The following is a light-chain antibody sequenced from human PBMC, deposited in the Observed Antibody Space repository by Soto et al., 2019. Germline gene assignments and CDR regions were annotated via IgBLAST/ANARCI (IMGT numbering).Light chain of an antibody. CDR2: GAS. Sequence: EVVLTQSPGTLSLSPGERATLSSRASQAVSSILLAWYQQKPGQAPRLLIYGASSRATGIPDRFSGSGSGTDFTLTVSRLEPEDFAVYYCQQHGTSPIFGGGTKVDIK. V-gene: IGKV3-20*01. CDR1: QAVSSIL. J-gene: IGKJ4*01. CDR3: QQHGTSPI.